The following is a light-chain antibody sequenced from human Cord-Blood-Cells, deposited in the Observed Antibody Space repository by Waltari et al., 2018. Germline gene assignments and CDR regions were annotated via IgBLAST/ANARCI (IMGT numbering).Light chain of an antibody. CDR3: QQYNNWPLT. V-gene: IGKV3-15*01. CDR1: QDISSN. Sequence: MTQSPSSLSASVGDRVTITCQASQDISSNLAWYQQKPGQAPRLLIYGASTRATGIPARFSGSGSGTEFTLTISSLQSEDFAVYYCQQYNNWPLTFGGGTKVEIK. CDR2: GAS. J-gene: IGKJ4*01.